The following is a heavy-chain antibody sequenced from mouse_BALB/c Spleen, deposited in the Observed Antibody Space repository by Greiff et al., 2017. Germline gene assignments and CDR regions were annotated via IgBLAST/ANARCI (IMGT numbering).Heavy chain of an antibody. CDR3: ARGGGGNYAMDY. V-gene: IGHV1-55*01. CDR2: IYPGSGST. D-gene: IGHD1-1*02. J-gene: IGHJ4*01. Sequence: QVQLQQPGAELVKPGTSVKLSCKASGYNFTSYWINWVKLRPGQGLEWIGDIYPGSGSTNYNEKFKSKATLTVDTSSSTAYMQLSSLASEDSALYYCARGGGGNYAMDYWGQGTSVTVSS. CDR1: GYNFTSYW.